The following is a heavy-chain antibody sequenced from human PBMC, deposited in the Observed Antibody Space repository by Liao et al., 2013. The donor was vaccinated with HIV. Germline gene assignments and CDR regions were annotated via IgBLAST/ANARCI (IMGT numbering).Heavy chain of an antibody. CDR2: ISYNGRI. V-gene: IGHV4-59*02. J-gene: IGHJ5*02. D-gene: IGHD3-16*01. CDR3: ARGAGFDP. CDR1: GGAVRGYY. Sequence: QVHLQESGPRLLKPSETLSLMCNVSGGAVRGYYWNWIRQSPGKGLEWIGYISYNGRISYNPSLHSRITLSVDASANRFSLRLTSVTAADTAVYYCARGAGFDPWGHGTLVTVSS.